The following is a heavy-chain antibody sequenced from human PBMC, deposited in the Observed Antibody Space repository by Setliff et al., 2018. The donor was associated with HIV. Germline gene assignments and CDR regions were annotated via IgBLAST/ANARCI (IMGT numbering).Heavy chain of an antibody. CDR1: GYTLTELS. Sequence: ASVKVSCKVSGYTLTELSMHWVRQAPGKGLEWMGGFDPEDDETVYAQKFQGRVTMTEDTSTDTAYMELSSLTSQDTAVYYCARDKGIREAASLDYWGQGSLVTVSS. CDR3: ARDKGIREAASLDY. CDR2: FDPEDDET. D-gene: IGHD6-13*01. V-gene: IGHV1-24*01. J-gene: IGHJ4*02.